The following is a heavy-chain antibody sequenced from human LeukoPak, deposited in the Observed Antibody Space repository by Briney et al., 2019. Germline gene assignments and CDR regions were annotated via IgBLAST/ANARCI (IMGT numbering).Heavy chain of an antibody. V-gene: IGHV3-53*01. D-gene: IGHD2-21*01. CDR1: GSTVSSNY. CDR3: GRVAPQGSSTYYAFDI. J-gene: IGHJ3*02. CDR2: VCSGGST. Sequence: PGGSLRLSCAASGSTVSSNYMNWVRQAPGKGLEWVSIVCSGGSTYYADSVRGRFTISRDNADNTLYLQMKSLRAEDTAVYYCGRVAPQGSSTYYAFDIWGQGAVVTVSS.